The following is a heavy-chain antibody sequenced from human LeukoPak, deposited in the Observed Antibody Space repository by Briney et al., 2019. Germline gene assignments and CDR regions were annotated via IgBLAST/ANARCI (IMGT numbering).Heavy chain of an antibody. D-gene: IGHD4-17*01. Sequence: GGSLRLSCAASGFTFSSYAMSWVRQAPGKGLEWVSAISGSGGSTYYADSVKGRFTISRDSSKNTLYLRMNSLRAEDTAVYYCAKDLRVYGDDDDYWGQGTLVTVSS. CDR2: ISGSGGST. J-gene: IGHJ4*02. CDR1: GFTFSSYA. V-gene: IGHV3-23*01. CDR3: AKDLRVYGDDDDY.